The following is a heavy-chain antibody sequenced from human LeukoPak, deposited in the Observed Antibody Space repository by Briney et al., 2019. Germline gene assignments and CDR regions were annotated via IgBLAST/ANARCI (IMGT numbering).Heavy chain of an antibody. CDR1: GFTFSVYW. Sequence: GGSLRLSCAASGFTFSVYWMHWVRQAPGRGLVWVSLINSDGSSTRYADSVKGRFTISRDNAKNTLYLQMNSLRAEDTAVYYCAKGKAVAGTFSWFDPWGQGTLVTVSS. J-gene: IGHJ5*02. V-gene: IGHV3-74*01. D-gene: IGHD6-19*01. CDR3: AKGKAVAGTFSWFDP. CDR2: INSDGSST.